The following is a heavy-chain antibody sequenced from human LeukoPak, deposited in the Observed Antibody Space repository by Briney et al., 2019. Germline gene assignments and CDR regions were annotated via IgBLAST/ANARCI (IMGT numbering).Heavy chain of an antibody. CDR2: IIGSGSST. J-gene: IGHJ5*02. CDR3: ARWYYYETSGLYYGSFDN. Sequence: PGGSLRLSCAASGFTFSHHGMNWVRQAPGKGLQWVSVIIGSGSSTYYADSVKGRFTISRDNARNTLYLQMNSLRAEDTAVYYCARWYYYETSGLYYGSFDNWGQGTLVTVSS. CDR1: GFTFSHHG. V-gene: IGHV3-23*01. D-gene: IGHD3-22*01.